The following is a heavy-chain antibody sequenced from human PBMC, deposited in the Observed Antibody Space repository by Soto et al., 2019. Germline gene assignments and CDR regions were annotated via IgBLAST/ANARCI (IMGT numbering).Heavy chain of an antibody. CDR2: IYYSGST. CDR3: ASHQAGWNFEY. D-gene: IGHD6-25*01. Sequence: SETLSLTCTVSRGSISSGTNYWAWIRHPPGKGLEWIANIYYSGSTCYNPSLKSRVTISLDTSKNQFSLKLRSVTAADTAVYYCASHQAGWNFEYWGQRTMVIVSA. J-gene: IGHJ4*02. CDR1: RGSISSGTNY. V-gene: IGHV4-39*01.